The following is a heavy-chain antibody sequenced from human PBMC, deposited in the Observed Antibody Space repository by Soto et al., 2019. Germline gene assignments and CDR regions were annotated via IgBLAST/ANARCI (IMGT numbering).Heavy chain of an antibody. CDR3: AKYHYYDGK. CDR2: INSDGSGT. J-gene: IGHJ4*02. V-gene: IGHV3-74*03. Sequence: LGGSLRLSCAASGFYFSNYWMYWVRQAPGKGLVWVSRINSDGSGTTYADSVKDRFSISRDNAKNMVYLQMNSLRAEDTAVYYGAKYHYYDGKWGPGDLVTSPQ. CDR1: GFYFSNYW. D-gene: IGHD3-22*01.